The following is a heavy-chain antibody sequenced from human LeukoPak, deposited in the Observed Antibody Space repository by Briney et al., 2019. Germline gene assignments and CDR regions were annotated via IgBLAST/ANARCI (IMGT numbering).Heavy chain of an antibody. CDR2: IIPILGIA. D-gene: IGHD4-17*01. Sequence: SVKVSCKASGGTFSSYAISWVRQAPGQGLEWMGRIIPILGIANYAQKFQGRVTITADKSTSTAYMELSSLRSEDTAVYYCARPYGDYGDAFDIWGQGTMVTVSS. CDR1: GGTFSSYA. J-gene: IGHJ3*02. V-gene: IGHV1-69*04. CDR3: ARPYGDYGDAFDI.